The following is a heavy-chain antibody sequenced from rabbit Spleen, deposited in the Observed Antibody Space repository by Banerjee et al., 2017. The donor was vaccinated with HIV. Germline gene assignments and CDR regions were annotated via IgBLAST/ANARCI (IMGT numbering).Heavy chain of an antibody. CDR3: ARHSGGLNL. Sequence: QSLEECGGGLVKPGASLTLTCTASGFSFSDRDVMCWVRQAPGKGLEWIASIYTGSGSTYYTSWAKGRFTISKTSSTTVTLQMTSLTASDTATYFCARHSGGLNLWGPGTLVTVS. V-gene: IGHV1S40*01. J-gene: IGHJ4*01. CDR2: IYTGSGST. D-gene: IGHD4-1*01. CDR1: GFSFSDRDV.